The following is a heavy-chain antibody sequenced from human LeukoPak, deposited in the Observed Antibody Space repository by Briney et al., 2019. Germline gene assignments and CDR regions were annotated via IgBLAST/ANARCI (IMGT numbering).Heavy chain of an antibody. CDR1: GFTFSSYG. CDR3: ARVHCSGGSCYRGRFDY. V-gene: IGHV3-33*01. CDR2: IWYDGSNK. J-gene: IGHJ4*01. D-gene: IGHD2-15*01. Sequence: GGSLRLSCAASGFTFSSYGMHWVRQAPGKGLEWVAVIWYDGSNKYYADSVKGRFTISRDNSKNTLYLQMNSLRAEDTAVYYCARVHCSGGSCYRGRFDYWGHGTLVTVSS.